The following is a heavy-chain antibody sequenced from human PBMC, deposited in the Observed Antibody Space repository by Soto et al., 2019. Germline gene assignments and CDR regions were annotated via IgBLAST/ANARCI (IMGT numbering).Heavy chain of an antibody. D-gene: IGHD2-21*02. V-gene: IGHV3-23*01. Sequence: EVQLLESGGGLVQPGGSLRLCCAASGFTFSSYAMSWVRQAPGKGLEWVSAISAGAVATNYADSVKGRFTISRDNAKNILCLQMNSLRAEDTAVYYCAKARTSETAYDVFAFWGQGTVVTVSS. J-gene: IGHJ3*01. CDR3: AKARTSETAYDVFAF. CDR2: ISAGAVAT. CDR1: GFTFSSYA.